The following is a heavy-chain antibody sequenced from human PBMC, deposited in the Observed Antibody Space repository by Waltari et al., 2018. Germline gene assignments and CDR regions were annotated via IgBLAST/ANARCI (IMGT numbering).Heavy chain of an antibody. CDR3: ARQLAGYGYYYYMDV. CDR1: GGSISSYY. CDR2: IYYSGST. V-gene: IGHV4-59*08. J-gene: IGHJ6*03. Sequence: QVQLQESGPGLVKPSETLSLTCTVSGGSISSYYWSWIRQPPGKGLEWIGYIYYSGSTNYHPSRKSRVTISVDTSKNQFSLKLSSVTAADTAVYYCARQLAGYGYYYYMDVWGKGTTVTISS. D-gene: IGHD5-12*01.